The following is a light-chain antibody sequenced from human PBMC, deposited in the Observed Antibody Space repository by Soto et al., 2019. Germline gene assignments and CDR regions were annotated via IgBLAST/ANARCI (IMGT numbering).Light chain of an antibody. CDR2: AAS. Sequence: EIVLAQSPGTLSLSPGERATLSCRASQSVTSTYLSWYQQKPGQAPRLLFYAASSRAMGVPDRFTGSGSGTDFTLTISSLQPEDSATYYCLQDYTFPFTFGPGT. CDR3: LQDYTFPFT. CDR1: QSVTSTY. J-gene: IGKJ3*01. V-gene: IGKV3D-7*01.